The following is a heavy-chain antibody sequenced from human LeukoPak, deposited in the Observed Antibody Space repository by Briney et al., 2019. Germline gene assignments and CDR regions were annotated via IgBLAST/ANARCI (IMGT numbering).Heavy chain of an antibody. CDR3: AREGIAADRVFDY. CDR2: INHSGST. V-gene: IGHV4-34*01. Sequence: KPSETLSLTCAVYGGSFSGYYWSWIRQPPGKGLEWIGEINHSGSTNYKPSLKSRVTISVDTSKNQFSLKLSSVTAADTAVYYCAREGIAADRVFDYWGQGTLVTVSS. D-gene: IGHD6-13*01. J-gene: IGHJ4*02. CDR1: GGSFSGYY.